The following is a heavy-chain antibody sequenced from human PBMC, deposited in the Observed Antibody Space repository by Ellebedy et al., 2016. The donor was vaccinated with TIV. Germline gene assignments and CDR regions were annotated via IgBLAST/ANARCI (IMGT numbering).Heavy chain of an antibody. D-gene: IGHD6-13*01. CDR3: SSSRAADFY. V-gene: IGHV3-73*01. CDR1: GFTFSASA. Sequence: PGGSLRLSCAASGFTFSASAMHWVRQASGKGLEWVARIRSKANSYATAYAEAVKGRFTISRDDSKNTAYLQMDGLKNEDTAVFFCSSSRAADFYWGQGILVTVSS. CDR2: IRSKANSYAT. J-gene: IGHJ4*02.